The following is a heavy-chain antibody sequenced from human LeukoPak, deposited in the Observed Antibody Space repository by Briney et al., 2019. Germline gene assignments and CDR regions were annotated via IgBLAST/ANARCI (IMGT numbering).Heavy chain of an antibody. Sequence: GGSLRLSCAASGFTFSSYGMHWVRQAPGKGLEWVAVIWYDGSNKYYADSVKGRFTISRDNSKNTLYLQMNSLRAEDTAVYYCARDREIVVAPGPFLDYWGQGTLVTVSS. J-gene: IGHJ4*02. CDR1: GFTFSSYG. CDR2: IWYDGSNK. D-gene: IGHD3-22*01. V-gene: IGHV3-33*01. CDR3: ARDREIVVAPGPFLDY.